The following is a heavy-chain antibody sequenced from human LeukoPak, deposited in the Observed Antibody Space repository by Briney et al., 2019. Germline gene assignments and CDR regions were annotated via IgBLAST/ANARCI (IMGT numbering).Heavy chain of an antibody. CDR3: ARGLRGTGRNYYYYMDV. V-gene: IGHV1-8*01. D-gene: IGHD3-16*01. Sequence: ASVKVSCKASGYTFTSYDINRVRQATGQGLEWMGWMNPNSGNTGYAQKFQGRVTMTRNTSISTAYMELSSLRSEDTAVYYCARGLRGTGRNYYYYMDVWGKGTTVTVSS. CDR2: MNPNSGNT. J-gene: IGHJ6*03. CDR1: GYTFTSYD.